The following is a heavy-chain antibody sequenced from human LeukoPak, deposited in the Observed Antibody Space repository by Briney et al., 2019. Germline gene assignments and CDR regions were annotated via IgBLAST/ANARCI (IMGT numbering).Heavy chain of an antibody. CDR1: GITFSNYA. V-gene: IGHV3-23*01. CDR2: IGYRGGSI. Sequence: GGSLRLSCAASGITFSNYAMSWVRQAPGEGLEWVSIIGYRGGSIYYAYSVKGRFTISRDDSKNTLSLQMNGLRPEDTAVYYCAKSWGSTRPYYNYMDVWGKGTTVTVSS. D-gene: IGHD1-26*01. J-gene: IGHJ6*03. CDR3: AKSWGSTRPYYNYMDV.